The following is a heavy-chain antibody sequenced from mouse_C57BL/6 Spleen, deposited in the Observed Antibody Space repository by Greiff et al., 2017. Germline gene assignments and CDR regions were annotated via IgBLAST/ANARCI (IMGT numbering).Heavy chain of an antibody. CDR1: GYPFPSYW. CDR2: IHPNSGST. V-gene: IGHV1-64*01. CDR3: ARLGRVDY. Sequence: QVQLQQPGAELVKPGASVKLSCKASGYPFPSYWMHWVKQSPGQGLAWIGMIHPNSGSTNYNEKFKSNATLTVDQSSSTAYMQLSSLTSEDSAVYYCARLGRVDYWGQGTTLTVSS. J-gene: IGHJ2*01. D-gene: IGHD4-1*01.